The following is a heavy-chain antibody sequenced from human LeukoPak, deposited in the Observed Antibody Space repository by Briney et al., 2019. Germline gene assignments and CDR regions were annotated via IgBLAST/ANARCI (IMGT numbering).Heavy chain of an antibody. D-gene: IGHD1-26*01. CDR1: GYTFTSYG. J-gene: IGHJ5*02. V-gene: IGHV1-18*01. CDR2: ISAYNGHT. CDR3: ASRFSGGYFDP. Sequence: ASVKVSCKASGYTFTSYGISWVRQAPGHGLEWMGWISAYNGHTKYAQKLQGRVTMTTDTSTSTAYMELRSVRSDDTAVYYCASRFSGGYFDPWGQGTLVTVSS.